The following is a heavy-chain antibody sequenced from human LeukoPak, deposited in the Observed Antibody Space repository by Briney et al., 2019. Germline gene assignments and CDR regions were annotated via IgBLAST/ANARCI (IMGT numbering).Heavy chain of an antibody. CDR1: GGTFSSYA. CDR3: ARNRGPRGSFKLDFDY. D-gene: IGHD3-10*01. V-gene: IGHV1-18*01. Sequence: ASVKVSCKASGGTFSSYAISWVRQAPGQGLEWMGWISAYNGNTNYAQKLQGRVTMTTDTSTSTAYMELRSLRSDDTAVYYCARNRGPRGSFKLDFDYWGQGTLVTVSS. CDR2: ISAYNGNT. J-gene: IGHJ4*02.